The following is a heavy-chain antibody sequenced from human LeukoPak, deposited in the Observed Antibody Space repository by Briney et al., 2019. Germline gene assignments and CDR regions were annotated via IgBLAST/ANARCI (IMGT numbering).Heavy chain of an antibody. CDR3: AREGDGYNSAFDY. D-gene: IGHD5-24*01. J-gene: IGHJ4*02. CDR2: ISTYNGNT. V-gene: IGHV1-18*01. Sequence: ASVKVSSEASGYTSTRSGISWGRQTPGEGLERMGWISTYNGNTNYAQKLQGRVTMTPDTSTSTAYMELRSLRSDDTAVYYCAREGDGYNSAFDYWGQGTLVTVSS. CDR1: GYTSTRSG.